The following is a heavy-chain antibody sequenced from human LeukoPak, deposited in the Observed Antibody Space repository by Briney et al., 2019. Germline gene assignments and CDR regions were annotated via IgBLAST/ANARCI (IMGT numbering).Heavy chain of an antibody. Sequence: GESLKISCKGSGSSFTSYWIGWVRPLPGKGLEWMGIIYPGDSDTRYSPSFQGQVTISADKSISTAYLQWSSLKASDTAMYYCARRGGYNGKYFDYWGQGTLVTVPS. CDR1: GSSFTSYW. CDR2: IYPGDSDT. D-gene: IGHD5-24*01. CDR3: ARRGGYNGKYFDY. V-gene: IGHV5-51*01. J-gene: IGHJ4*02.